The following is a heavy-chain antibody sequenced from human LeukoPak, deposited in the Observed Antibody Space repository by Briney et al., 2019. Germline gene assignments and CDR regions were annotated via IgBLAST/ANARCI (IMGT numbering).Heavy chain of an antibody. Sequence: PSETLSLTCTVFDGSIGNYFWSWIRQPPGKGLEWIGYIYNCGSTYYNPSLKSRVTISVDTSKNQFSLSLTSVTAADTAVYYCARVSGQLACSDWGQGTPVTVSS. D-gene: IGHD6-6*01. V-gene: IGHV4-59*01. CDR3: ARVSGQLACSD. J-gene: IGHJ4*02. CDR1: DGSIGNYF. CDR2: IYNCGST.